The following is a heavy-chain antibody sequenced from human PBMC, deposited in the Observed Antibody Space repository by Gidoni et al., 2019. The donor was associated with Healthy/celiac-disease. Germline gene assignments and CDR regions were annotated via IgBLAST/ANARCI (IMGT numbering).Heavy chain of an antibody. D-gene: IGHD6-25*01. Sequence: EVQLLESGGGLVQPGGSLRLSCASSGFTFSSYAMSWVRQAPGKGLEWVSAISGSGGSTYYADSVKGRFTISRDNSKNTLYLQMNSLRAEDTAVYYCAKSWGPYSSAYYWGQGTLVTVSS. CDR2: ISGSGGST. CDR3: AKSWGPYSSAYY. CDR1: GFTFSSYA. V-gene: IGHV3-23*01. J-gene: IGHJ4*02.